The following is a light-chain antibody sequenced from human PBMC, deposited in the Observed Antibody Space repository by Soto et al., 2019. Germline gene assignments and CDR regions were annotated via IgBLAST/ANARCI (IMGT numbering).Light chain of an antibody. CDR1: QSIARY. CDR3: QQRFNATRT. CDR2: SAS. Sequence: DIQMTQSPSSLSASVGDRVTVTCRTSQSIARYLNWYQQKPGKAPKLLIYSASTLQTGVPSRFSGHESGTEFTLTIRGRQPEDFATSYCQQRFNATRTFGQGTKLEIQ. J-gene: IGKJ2*01. V-gene: IGKV1-39*01.